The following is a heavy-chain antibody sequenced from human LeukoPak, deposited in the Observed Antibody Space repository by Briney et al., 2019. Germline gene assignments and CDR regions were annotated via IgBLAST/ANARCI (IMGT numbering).Heavy chain of an antibody. D-gene: IGHD2-2*01. V-gene: IGHV3-23*01. CDR1: GFTFSSYA. Sequence: GGSLRLSCAASGFTFSSYAMSWVRQAPGKGLEWVSAISGSGGSTYYADSVKGRFTISRDNSKNTLYLQMNSLRAEDTAVYYCARGDIVVVPAASFDYWGQGTLVTVSS. CDR3: ARGDIVVVPAASFDY. CDR2: ISGSGGST. J-gene: IGHJ4*02.